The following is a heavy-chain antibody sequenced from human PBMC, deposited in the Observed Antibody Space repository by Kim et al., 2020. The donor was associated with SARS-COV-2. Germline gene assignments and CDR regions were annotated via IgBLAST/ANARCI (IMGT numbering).Heavy chain of an antibody. J-gene: IGHJ4*02. D-gene: IGHD6-13*01. CDR3: ARHAEAMAAGTLVNDY. V-gene: IGHV5-51*01. CDR1: GYSFTSYR. Sequence: GESLKISCKGSGYSFTSYRIGWVRQMPGKGLEWMGIIYPGDSDTRYSPSFQGQVTISADKSISTAYLHWSSLKASATAMYYCARHAEAMAAGTLVNDYWGQGTLVTVSS. CDR2: IYPGDSDT.